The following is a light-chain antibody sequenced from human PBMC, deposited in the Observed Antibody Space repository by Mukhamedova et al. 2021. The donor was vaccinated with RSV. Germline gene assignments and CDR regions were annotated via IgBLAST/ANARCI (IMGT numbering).Light chain of an antibody. CDR3: SSYTGSKTLV. J-gene: IGLJ2*01. CDR1: DVGGYNY. CDR2: EVS. V-gene: IGLV2-8*01. Sequence: DVGGYNYVSWYQQHPGKAPKLMIYEVSKRPSGVPDRFSGSKSDNTASLTVSGLQAEDEAHYYCSSYTGSKTLVFGGGTQLTVL.